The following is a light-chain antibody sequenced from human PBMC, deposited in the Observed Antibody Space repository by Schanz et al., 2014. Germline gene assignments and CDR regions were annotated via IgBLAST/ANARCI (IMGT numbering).Light chain of an antibody. Sequence: EIVLTQSPGTLSLSPGERATLSCRASQSVSSGYLAWYQQKPGQAPRLLIYGASSRATGIPDRFSGSGSGTDFTLTISRLEPEDFAVYYCQQYGDSPWTFGQGTKVEMK. CDR2: GAS. CDR1: QSVSSGY. J-gene: IGKJ1*01. V-gene: IGKV3-20*01. CDR3: QQYGDSPWT.